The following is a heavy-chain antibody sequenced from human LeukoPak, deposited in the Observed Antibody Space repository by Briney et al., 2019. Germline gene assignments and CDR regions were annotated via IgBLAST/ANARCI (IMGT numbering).Heavy chain of an antibody. CDR2: TRNKANSYTT. Sequence: GGSLRLSCAASGFTFSSYWMIWVRQAPGKGLEWVGRTRNKANSYTTEYAASVKGRFTISRDDSKNSLYLQMNSLKTEDTAVYYCAREHRYSGSYSFDYWGQGTLVTVSS. CDR3: AREHRYSGSYSFDY. J-gene: IGHJ4*02. V-gene: IGHV3-72*01. D-gene: IGHD1-26*01. CDR1: GFTFSSYW.